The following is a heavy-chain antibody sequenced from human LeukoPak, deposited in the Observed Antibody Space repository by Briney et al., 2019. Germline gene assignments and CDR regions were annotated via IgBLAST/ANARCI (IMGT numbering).Heavy chain of an antibody. V-gene: IGHV3-21*01. Sequence: PGGSLRLSCAASGSYNMNWVRQAPGKGLEWVSSISSSSSYIYYADSVKGRFTISRGNAQNSLYLQMNSLRAEDTAVYYCAREGSINSLDAFDIWGRGTMVTVSS. CDR1: GSYN. CDR2: ISSSSSYI. CDR3: AREGSINSLDAFDI. J-gene: IGHJ3*02. D-gene: IGHD2-2*01.